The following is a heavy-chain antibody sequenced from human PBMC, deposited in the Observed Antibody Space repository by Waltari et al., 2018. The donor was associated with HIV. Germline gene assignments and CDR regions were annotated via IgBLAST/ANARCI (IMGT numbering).Heavy chain of an antibody. CDR1: GFTLNDYD. CDR2: ISFGGNKV. J-gene: IGHJ3*02. V-gene: IGHV3-33*01. Sequence: QVRLVESGGGAVQPGRSLRLSCVTSGFTLNDYDIHWVRQAPGMGLGWVVVISFGGNKVYYGARTKVRFLVSKDTSKKTVYLQVNRLRVEDTAVYYCARSAWELTTVTTGVSLESWGQGTPVTVSS. CDR3: ARSAWELTTVTTGVSLES. D-gene: IGHD4-17*01.